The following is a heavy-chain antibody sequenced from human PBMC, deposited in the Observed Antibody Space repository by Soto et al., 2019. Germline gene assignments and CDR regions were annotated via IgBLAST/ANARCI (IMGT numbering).Heavy chain of an antibody. D-gene: IGHD5-18*01. CDR2: INHSGST. Sequence: SETLSLTCAVYGGSFSGYYLSWIRQPPGKGLEWIGEINHSGSTNYNPSLKSRVTISVDTSKNQFSLKLSSVTAADTAVYYCARGGYSYYFDYWGQGTLVTVSS. CDR3: ARGGYSYYFDY. CDR1: GGSFSGYY. J-gene: IGHJ4*02. V-gene: IGHV4-34*01.